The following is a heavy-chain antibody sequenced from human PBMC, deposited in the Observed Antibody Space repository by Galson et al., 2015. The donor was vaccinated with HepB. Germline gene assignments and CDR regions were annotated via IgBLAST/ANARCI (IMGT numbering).Heavy chain of an antibody. V-gene: IGHV1-18*04. J-gene: IGHJ1*01. CDR1: GYTFTSYG. CDR2: ISAYNGNT. CDR3: ARDGGRYSSGWREYFQH. D-gene: IGHD6-19*01. Sequence: SVKVSCKASGYTFTSYGISWVRQAPGQGLEWMGWISAYNGNTNYAQKLQGRVTMTTDTSTSTAYMELRSLRSDDTAVYYCARDGGRYSSGWREYFQHWGQGTLVTVSS.